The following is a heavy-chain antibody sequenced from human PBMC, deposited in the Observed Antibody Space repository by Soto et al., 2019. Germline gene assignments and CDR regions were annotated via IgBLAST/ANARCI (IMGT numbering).Heavy chain of an antibody. D-gene: IGHD1-26*01. Sequence: SQTLSLTCAISGDSVSNNRATWNWIRQSPSGGLEWLGRTYYRSKWISDYAMSVKSRISINPDTSKNLISLHLNSVTPEDTAVYYCARDPPDFNRGLDFWGQGTPVTVSS. J-gene: IGHJ4*02. CDR3: ARDPPDFNRGLDF. CDR2: TYYRSKWIS. V-gene: IGHV6-1*01. CDR1: GDSVSNNRAT.